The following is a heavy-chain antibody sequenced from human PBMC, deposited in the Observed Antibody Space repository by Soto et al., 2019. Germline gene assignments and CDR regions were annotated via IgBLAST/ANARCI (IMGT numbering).Heavy chain of an antibody. V-gene: IGHV3-30*18. Sequence: GGSLRLSCAASGFTFSSYGMHWVRQAPGKGLEWVAVISYDGSNKYYADSVKGRFTISRDNSKDTLYLQMNSLRAEDTAVYYCAKGSRIAARPVYYWGQGTLVTVSS. J-gene: IGHJ4*02. D-gene: IGHD6-6*01. CDR3: AKGSRIAARPVYY. CDR1: GFTFSSYG. CDR2: ISYDGSNK.